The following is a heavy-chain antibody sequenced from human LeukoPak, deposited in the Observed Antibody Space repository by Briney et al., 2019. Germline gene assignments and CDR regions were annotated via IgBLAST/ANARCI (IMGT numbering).Heavy chain of an antibody. D-gene: IGHD4-17*01. CDR3: ARGVTVTTPHYFDY. V-gene: IGHV4-34*01. CDR2: INHSGST. Sequence: PSETLSLTCAVYGGSFSGYYWSWIRQPPGKGLEWIGEINHSGSTNYNPSLKSRVTISVDTSKNQFSLKLSPVTAADTAVYYCARGVTVTTPHYFDYWGQGTLVTVSS. J-gene: IGHJ4*02. CDR1: GGSFSGYY.